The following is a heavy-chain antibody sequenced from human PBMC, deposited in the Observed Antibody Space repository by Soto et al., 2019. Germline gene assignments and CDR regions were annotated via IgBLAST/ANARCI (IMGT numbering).Heavy chain of an antibody. CDR1: GFTVSSNY. D-gene: IGHD5-12*01. V-gene: IGHV3-53*01. Sequence: PGGSLRLSCAASGFTVSSNYMSWVRQAPGKGLEWVSVIYSGGSTYYADSVKGRFTISRDNSKNTLYLQMNSLRAEDTAVYYCARGFRGWLRFSYYYGMDVWGQGITVTVSS. CDR3: ARGFRGWLRFSYYYGMDV. CDR2: IYSGGST. J-gene: IGHJ6*02.